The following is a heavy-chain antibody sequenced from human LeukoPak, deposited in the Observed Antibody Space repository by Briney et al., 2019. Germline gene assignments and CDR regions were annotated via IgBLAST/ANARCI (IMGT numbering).Heavy chain of an antibody. V-gene: IGHV3-23*01. CDR3: ARMGSTYYYDSSNYQDAFDV. D-gene: IGHD3-22*01. J-gene: IGHJ3*01. CDR1: GFTFNNYA. CDR2: ISGSGDRT. Sequence: GGSLRLSCTASGFTFNNYAMSWVRQAPGKGLEWVSGISGSGDRTYYADSVKGQFTISRDNSKNTFYLQMNNVRAEDTAVYYCARMGSTYYYDSSNYQDAFDVWGQGTMVTVSS.